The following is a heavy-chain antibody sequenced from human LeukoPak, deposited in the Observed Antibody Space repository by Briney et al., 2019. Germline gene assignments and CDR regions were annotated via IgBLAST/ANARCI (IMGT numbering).Heavy chain of an antibody. D-gene: IGHD3-22*01. CDR2: IYYSGST. Sequence: SETLSLTCTVSGGSISSYYWSWIRQPPGKGLEWIGYIYYSGSTNYNPSLKSRVTISVDTSKNQFSLKLSSVTAADTAVYYCARNLSRYESSGLGYWGQGTLVTVSS. CDR1: GGSISSYY. V-gene: IGHV4-59*01. CDR3: ARNLSRYESSGLGY. J-gene: IGHJ4*02.